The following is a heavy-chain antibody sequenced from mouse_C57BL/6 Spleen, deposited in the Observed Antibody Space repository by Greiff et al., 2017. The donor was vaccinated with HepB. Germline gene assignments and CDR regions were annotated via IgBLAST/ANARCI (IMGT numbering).Heavy chain of an antibody. CDR1: GYSIPRGYY. CDR2: IRYDGSN. D-gene: IGHD1-1*01. V-gene: IGHV3-6*01. J-gene: IGHJ1*03. Sequence: EVKLQESGPGLMKPSQSLSLTCSVTGYSIPRGYYWNWIRPFPGNKLECIGYIRYDGSNNYNPSLTNRISITHDTSRNQFFLKLNAVTTEDTATYYCARQLLRSSNWYFDVWGTGTTVTVS. CDR3: ARQLLRSSNWYFDV.